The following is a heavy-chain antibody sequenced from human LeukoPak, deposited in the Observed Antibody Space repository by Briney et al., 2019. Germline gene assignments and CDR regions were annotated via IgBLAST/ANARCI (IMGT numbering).Heavy chain of an antibody. D-gene: IGHD3-10*01. V-gene: IGHV1-69*04. Sequence: GASVKVSCKASGGTFSSYAISWVRQAPGQGLEWMGRIIPILGIANYAQKFQGRVTITADKSTSTAYMELSSLRSEDTAVYYCARHHTTGYYGSGSYQEMDVWGKGTTVTVSS. CDR2: IIPILGIA. CDR3: ARHHTTGYYGSGSYQEMDV. J-gene: IGHJ6*04. CDR1: GGTFSSYA.